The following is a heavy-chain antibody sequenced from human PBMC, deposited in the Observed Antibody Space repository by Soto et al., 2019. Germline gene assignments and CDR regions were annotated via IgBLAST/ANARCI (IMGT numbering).Heavy chain of an antibody. V-gene: IGHV1-18*01. CDR1: GYTFTSYG. Sequence: QVQLVQSGAEVKKPGASVKVSCKASGYTFTSYGISWVRQAPGQGLEWMGWISAYNGNTNYAQKLQGRVTMTTDTTTRTGYMELRSLRSDDTAVYYCAREEEYYYGSGSYYIIDYWGQGTLVTVSS. CDR3: AREEEYYYGSGSYYIIDY. CDR2: ISAYNGNT. D-gene: IGHD3-10*01. J-gene: IGHJ4*02.